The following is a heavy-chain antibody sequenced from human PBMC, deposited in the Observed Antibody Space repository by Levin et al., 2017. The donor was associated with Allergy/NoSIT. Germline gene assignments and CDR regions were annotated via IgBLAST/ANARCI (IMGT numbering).Heavy chain of an antibody. J-gene: IGHJ4*02. CDR1: GFTFSSYA. CDR2: ISYDGSNK. Sequence: GGSLRLSCAASGFTFSSYAMHWVRQAPGKGLEWVAVISYDGSNKYYADSVKGRFTISRDNSKNTLYLQMNSLRAEDTAVYYCARVIRDSSGWWHSDYWGQGTLVTVSS. CDR3: ARVIRDSSGWWHSDY. V-gene: IGHV3-30-3*01. D-gene: IGHD6-19*01.